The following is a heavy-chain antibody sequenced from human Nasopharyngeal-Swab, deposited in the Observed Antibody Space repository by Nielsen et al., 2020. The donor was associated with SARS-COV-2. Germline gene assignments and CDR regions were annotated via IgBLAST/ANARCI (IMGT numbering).Heavy chain of an antibody. D-gene: IGHD3-22*01. CDR1: GITFSSYA. J-gene: IGHJ6*02. Sequence: TCAASGITFSSYAMSWVRQAPGKGLEWVSAISGSGGSTYYADSVKGRFTISRDNSKNTLYLQMNSLRAEDTAVYYCAKDQVVVIPLDGMDVWGQGTTVTVSS. CDR3: AKDQVVVIPLDGMDV. CDR2: ISGSGGST. V-gene: IGHV3-23*01.